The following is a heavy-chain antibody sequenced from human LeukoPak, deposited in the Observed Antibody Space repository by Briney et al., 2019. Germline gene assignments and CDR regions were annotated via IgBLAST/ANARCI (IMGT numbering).Heavy chain of an antibody. CDR3: ARAGNYYGDYDY. J-gene: IGHJ4*02. V-gene: IGHV3-23*01. D-gene: IGHD4-17*01. CDR1: GFTFSSYS. CDR2: ISGSGSVT. Sequence: GGSLRLSCAASGFTFSSYSMNWVRQAPGKGLEWVSTISGSGSVTYYADSVKGRFTISRDNSRNTLYLQMNSLRADDTAVYYCARAGNYYGDYDYWGQGTLVTVSS.